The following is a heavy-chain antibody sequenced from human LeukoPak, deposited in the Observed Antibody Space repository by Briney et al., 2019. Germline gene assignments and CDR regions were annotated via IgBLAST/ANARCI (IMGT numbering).Heavy chain of an antibody. CDR2: ISYDGSNK. CDR3: ARVWHSGYDLDY. Sequence: GGSLRLSCAASGFTFSSYAMHWVRQAPGKGLEWVAVISYDGSNKYYADSVKGRFTISRDNSKNTLYLQMNSLRAEDTAVYYCARVWHSGYDLDYWGQGTLVTVSS. V-gene: IGHV3-30-3*01. J-gene: IGHJ4*02. CDR1: GFTFSSYA. D-gene: IGHD5-12*01.